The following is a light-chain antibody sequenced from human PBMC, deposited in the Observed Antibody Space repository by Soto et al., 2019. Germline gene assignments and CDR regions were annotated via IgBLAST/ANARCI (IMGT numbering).Light chain of an antibody. V-gene: IGLV2-14*01. CDR1: SSDVGGYNY. CDR2: DVS. CDR3: SSYASSNTQV. J-gene: IGLJ2*01. Sequence: QSALTQPASVSGSPGQSITVSSIGTSSDVGGYNYVSWYQQHPGKAPKLMIHDVSDRPSGVSIRFSGSKSGNTASLTISGLQAEDEAYYYCSSYASSNTQVFGGGTKLTVL.